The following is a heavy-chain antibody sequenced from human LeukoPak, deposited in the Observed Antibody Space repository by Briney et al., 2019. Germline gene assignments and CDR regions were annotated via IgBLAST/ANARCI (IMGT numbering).Heavy chain of an antibody. CDR3: ARVPDYGDYVGSFDY. V-gene: IGHV4-31*03. Sequence: SETLSLTCTVSGGSISSGGYYWSWIRQHPGKGLEWIGYIYYSGSTYYNPFLKSRLTISVDTSKNQFSLKLSSVTAADTAVYYCARVPDYGDYVGSFDYWGQGTLVTVSS. J-gene: IGHJ4*02. CDR2: IYYSGST. CDR1: GGSISSGGYY. D-gene: IGHD4-17*01.